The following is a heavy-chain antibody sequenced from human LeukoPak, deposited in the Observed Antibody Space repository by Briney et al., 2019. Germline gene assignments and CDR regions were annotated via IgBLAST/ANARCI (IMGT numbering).Heavy chain of an antibody. CDR3: AKWGDFDVLTGYYVPDF. CDR2: IVGSGGST. CDR1: GFTFSNYA. Sequence: GGSLRLSCAASGFTFSNYAMSWVRQAPGKGLEWVSAIVGSGGSTYYADSVKGRFTISRDNPKNTLYLQMNSLRAEDAAVYYFAKWGDFDVLTGYYVPDFWGQGALVTVSS. J-gene: IGHJ4*02. D-gene: IGHD3-9*01. V-gene: IGHV3-23*01.